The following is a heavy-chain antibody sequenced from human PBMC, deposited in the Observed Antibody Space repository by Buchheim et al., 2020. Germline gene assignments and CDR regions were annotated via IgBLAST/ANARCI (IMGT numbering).Heavy chain of an antibody. Sequence: QVQLVESGGGVVQPGRSLRLSCVASGFTFSSSGMHWVRQAPGKGLEWVAVIWYDGSNKYYADSVKGRFTISRDNSKNTLYLQMNSLRAEDTAVYSCARDEVRIGAGHFDYWGQGTL. V-gene: IGHV3-33*01. CDR2: IWYDGSNK. J-gene: IGHJ4*02. CDR3: ARDEVRIGAGHFDY. D-gene: IGHD4/OR15-4a*01. CDR1: GFTFSSSG.